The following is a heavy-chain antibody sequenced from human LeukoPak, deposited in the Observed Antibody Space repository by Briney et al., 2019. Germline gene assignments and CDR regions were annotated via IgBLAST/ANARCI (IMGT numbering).Heavy chain of an antibody. V-gene: IGHV4-39*01. Sequence: PSETLSLTCTASGGSISSSSYYWGWIRQPPGKGLEWIGSIYYSGSTYYNPSLKSRVTISVDTSKNQFSLKLSSVTAADTAVYYCARRVGIAAAGTEDYWGQGTLVTVSS. D-gene: IGHD6-13*01. J-gene: IGHJ4*02. CDR3: ARRVGIAAAGTEDY. CDR1: GGSISSSSYY. CDR2: IYYSGST.